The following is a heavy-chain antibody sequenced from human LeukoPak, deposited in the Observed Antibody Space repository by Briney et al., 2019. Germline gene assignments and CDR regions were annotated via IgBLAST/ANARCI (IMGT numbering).Heavy chain of an antibody. CDR2: ISYDGSNK. CDR3: ARDSYAGVSYYYYYGMDV. J-gene: IGHJ6*02. CDR1: GFTFSNYG. D-gene: IGHD3-16*01. V-gene: IGHV3-30*03. Sequence: GGSLRLSCAASGFTFSNYGMHWVRQAPGKGLEWVAVISYDGSNKYYADSVKGRFTISRDNSKNTLYLQMNSLRAEDTAVYYCARDSYAGVSYYYYYGMDVWGQGTTVTVSS.